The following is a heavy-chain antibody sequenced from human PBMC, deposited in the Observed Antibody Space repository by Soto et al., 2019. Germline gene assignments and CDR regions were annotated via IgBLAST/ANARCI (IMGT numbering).Heavy chain of an antibody. Sequence: GSLRLSCAASGFTFSRYAMSWVRQAPGQGLEWVSGISGSGGTTFYADSVKGRFTISRDNSKNTVHLQMNSLRAEDTAVYYCAKDTGHYDYVWGWEYIFDHWGQGT. V-gene: IGHV3-23*01. D-gene: IGHD3-16*01. J-gene: IGHJ4*02. CDR3: AKDTGHYDYVWGWEYIFDH. CDR2: ISGSGGTT. CDR1: GFTFSRYA.